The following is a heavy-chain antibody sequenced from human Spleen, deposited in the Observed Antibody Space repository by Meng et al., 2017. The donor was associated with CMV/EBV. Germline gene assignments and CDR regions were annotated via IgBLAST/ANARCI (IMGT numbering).Heavy chain of an antibody. D-gene: IGHD6-13*01. Sequence: SGCSISSGDYYWSWIRQPPGKGLEWIGYIYYSGSTYYNPSLKSRVTISVDTSKIQFSLKLNFVTAADMAVYYCARDPRIATEDWFDPWGQGTLVTVSS. CDR3: ARDPRIATEDWFDP. J-gene: IGHJ5*02. CDR2: IYYSGST. V-gene: IGHV4-30-4*08. CDR1: GCSISSGDYY.